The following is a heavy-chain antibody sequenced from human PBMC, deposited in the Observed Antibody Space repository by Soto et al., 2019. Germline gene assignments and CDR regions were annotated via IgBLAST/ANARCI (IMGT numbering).Heavy chain of an antibody. J-gene: IGHJ6*02. V-gene: IGHV3-21*01. D-gene: IGHD2-2*02. CDR3: AREYTASPLAYGLDV. CDR1: GFTFSTYS. Sequence: PVGSLRLSCVGSGFTFSTYSINWVRQAPGKGLEWVSSISSRSDIYYADSVKGRFTISRDNAKNSVSLQMNSLRAEDTAVYYCAREYTASPLAYGLDVWGQGTTVTVSS. CDR2: ISSRSDI.